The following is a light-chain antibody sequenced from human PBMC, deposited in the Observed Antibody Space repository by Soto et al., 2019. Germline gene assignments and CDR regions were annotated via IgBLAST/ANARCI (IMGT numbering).Light chain of an antibody. J-gene: IGLJ2*01. V-gene: IGLV1-44*01. CDR1: RSNIGSNT. Sequence: QSVLTQPPSESGTPGQRVTISCSGSRSNIGSNTVNWYQQLPGTAPKFLIYSNNQRPSGVPKRFSGSKSGTSASLAISGFQSEDEADYYCATWDDSLNGHVVFGGGTKLTVL. CDR2: SNN. CDR3: ATWDDSLNGHVV.